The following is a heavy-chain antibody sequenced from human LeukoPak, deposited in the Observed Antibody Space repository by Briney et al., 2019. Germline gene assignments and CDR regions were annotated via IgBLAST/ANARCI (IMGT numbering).Heavy chain of an antibody. CDR2: IVPLFATA. D-gene: IGHD3-10*01. CDR3: AFDGEWAPTGVAF. Sequence: SVKVSRKASGGTFSTYAITWVRQAPGQGLEWMGGIVPLFATAIYAPKFQGRVTITADGSTSTAFMELSSLRSDDTAIYFCAFDGEWAPTGVAFWGQGTLVTVSS. CDR1: GGTFSTYA. J-gene: IGHJ4*02. V-gene: IGHV1-69*13.